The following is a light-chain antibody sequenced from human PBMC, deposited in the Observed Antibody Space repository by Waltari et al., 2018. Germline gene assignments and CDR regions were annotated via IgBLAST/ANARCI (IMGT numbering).Light chain of an antibody. J-gene: IGKJ1*01. V-gene: IGKV3-20*01. CDR3: QKYVSLPAT. CDR1: RSVSKY. Sequence: CRASRSVSKYLAWYQQKPGQAPRLLIYDASSRASGIPDRFSGSGSGTDFSLTISRLEPEDFAVYYCQKYVSLPATFGQGTKVEI. CDR2: DAS.